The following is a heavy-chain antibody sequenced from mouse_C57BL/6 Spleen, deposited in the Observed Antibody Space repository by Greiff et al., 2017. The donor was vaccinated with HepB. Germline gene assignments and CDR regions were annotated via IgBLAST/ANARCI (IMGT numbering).Heavy chain of an antibody. Sequence: QVQLQQSGAELARPGASVKMSCKASGYTFTSYTMHWVKQRPGQGLEWIGYINPSSGYTKYNQKFKDKATLTADKSSSTAYMQLSSLTSEDSAVYYCARSLWSSYAMDYWGQGTSVTVSS. V-gene: IGHV1-4*01. J-gene: IGHJ4*01. CDR1: GYTFTSYT. D-gene: IGHD1-1*02. CDR2: INPSSGYT. CDR3: ARSLWSSYAMDY.